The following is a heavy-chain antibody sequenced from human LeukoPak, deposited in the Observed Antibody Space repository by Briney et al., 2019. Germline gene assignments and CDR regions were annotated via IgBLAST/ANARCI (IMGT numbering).Heavy chain of an antibody. J-gene: IGHJ3*02. D-gene: IGHD4-17*01. CDR3: ARNYGDPNDAFDI. CDR1: GGSISSYY. V-gene: IGHV4-59*01. Sequence: NPSETLSLTCTVSGGSISSYYWSWLRQPPGKGLEWSGYIYYSGSTNYNPSLKSRVTISVDTSKNQFSLKLSSVTAADTAVYYCARNYGDPNDAFDIWGQGTMVTVSS. CDR2: IYYSGST.